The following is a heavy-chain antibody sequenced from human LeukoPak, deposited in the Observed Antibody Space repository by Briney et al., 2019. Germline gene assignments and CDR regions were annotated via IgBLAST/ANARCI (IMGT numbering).Heavy chain of an antibody. V-gene: IGHV4-34*01. D-gene: IGHD6-13*01. CDR2: INHSGST. CDR3: ARGLEYSSSWHTINWFDP. J-gene: IGHJ5*02. Sequence: SETLSLTCAVYGGSFSGYYWSWIRQPPGKGLEWIGEINHSGSTNDNPSLKSRVTISVDTSKNQFSLKLSSVTAADTAVYYCARGLEYSSSWHTINWFDPWGQGTLVTVSS. CDR1: GGSFSGYY.